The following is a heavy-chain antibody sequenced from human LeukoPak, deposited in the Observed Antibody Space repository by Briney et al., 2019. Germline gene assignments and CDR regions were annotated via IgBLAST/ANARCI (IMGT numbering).Heavy chain of an antibody. V-gene: IGHV3-23*01. CDR3: AKVDSFWYFDL. D-gene: IGHD3-9*01. CDR1: GFTFSSYA. Sequence: GGSLRLSCAASGFTFSSYAMSWVRQAPGKGLEWVSAIGGSGGSTYYADSVKGRFTVSRDNSKNTFFVQMNSLRADDTAVYYCAKVDSFWYFDLWGRGTLVTVSS. J-gene: IGHJ2*01. CDR2: IGGSGGST.